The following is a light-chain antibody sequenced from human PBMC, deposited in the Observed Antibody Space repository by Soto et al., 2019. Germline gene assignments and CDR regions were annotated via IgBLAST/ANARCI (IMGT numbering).Light chain of an antibody. CDR3: SSYAGSNNFV. CDR2: EVT. J-gene: IGLJ1*01. CDR1: SSDVGGYNY. V-gene: IGLV2-8*01. Sequence: QSVLTQPPSASGSPGQSVTISCTGTSSDVGGYNYVSWYQQHPGKAPKLMIYEVTKRPSGVPDRFSGSKSGNMASLTVSGLQAEDEADYYCSSYAGSNNFVFGTGIKLTVL.